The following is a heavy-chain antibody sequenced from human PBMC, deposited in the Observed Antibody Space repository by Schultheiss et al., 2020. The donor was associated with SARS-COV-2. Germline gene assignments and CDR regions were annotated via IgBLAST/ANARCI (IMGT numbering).Heavy chain of an antibody. V-gene: IGHV4-34*10. CDR3: ARSSGRYGLPDY. CDR1: GASIGGYY. J-gene: IGHJ4*02. Sequence: SETLSLTCTVSGASIGGYYWSWIRRPPGKGLEWIANINHGGTYYNPSLKSRVTILVDTSKSQFFLKLSSVTAADTAMYYCARSSGRYGLPDYWGQGTLVTVSS. D-gene: IGHD4-17*01. CDR2: INHGGT.